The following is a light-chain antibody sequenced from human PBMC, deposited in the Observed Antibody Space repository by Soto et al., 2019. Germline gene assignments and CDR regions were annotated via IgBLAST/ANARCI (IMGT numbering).Light chain of an antibody. CDR2: SDD. CDR1: SSNIGSYP. V-gene: IGLV1-47*02. CDR3: SSYTNRITIA. J-gene: IGLJ1*01. Sequence: QSVLTQSPSASGTPGQRVTISCYGSSSNIGSYPVYWYQQLPGTAPKLLINSDDQRPSGVPDRFSASKSGTSASLAISGLRSEDEADYYCSSYTNRITIAFGIGTKVTVL.